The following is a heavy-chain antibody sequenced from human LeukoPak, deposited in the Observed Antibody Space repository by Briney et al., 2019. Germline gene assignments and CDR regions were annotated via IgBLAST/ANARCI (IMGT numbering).Heavy chain of an antibody. CDR2: IYENGGTT. D-gene: IGHD2-21*01. CDR1: GFTFRSHA. CDR3: AKDFRIGYSAHFDY. Sequence: GGSLRLSCVGSGFTFRSHAMSWVRQAPEKGLEFVSGIYENGGTTYYADSVKGRFSISRDNSKNTLYLKMDSLRGEDTAVYYCAKDFRIGYSAHFDYWGQGALVTDSS. V-gene: IGHV3-23*01. J-gene: IGHJ4*02.